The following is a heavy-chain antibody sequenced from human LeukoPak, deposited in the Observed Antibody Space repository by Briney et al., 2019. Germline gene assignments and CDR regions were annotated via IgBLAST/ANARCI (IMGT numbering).Heavy chain of an antibody. J-gene: IGHJ5*02. CDR2: IYYSGST. CDR1: GGSISSYH. D-gene: IGHD3-9*01. Sequence: SETLSLTCTVSGGSISSYHWSWIRQPPGKGLEWIGYIYYSGSTNYNPSLKSRVTISVDTSKDQFSLKLSSVTAADTAVYCCARDRYSRFDPWGQGTLVTVSS. CDR3: ARDRYSRFDP. V-gene: IGHV4-59*01.